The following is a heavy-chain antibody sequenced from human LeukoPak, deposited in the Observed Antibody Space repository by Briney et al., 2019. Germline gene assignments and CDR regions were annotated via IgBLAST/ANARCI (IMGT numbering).Heavy chain of an antibody. CDR3: ARIGYCSRTSCHTGYYYGMDV. D-gene: IGHD2-2*02. CDR1: GFTVSSNY. CDR2: IYSGGST. Sequence: GGSLRLSCAASGFTVSSNYMSWVRQAPGKGLEWVSVIYSGGSTYYTDSVKGQFTISRDNSKNTLYLQMSSLRVEDTAVYYCARIGYCSRTSCHTGYYYGMDVWGQGTTVTVSS. V-gene: IGHV3-53*01. J-gene: IGHJ6*02.